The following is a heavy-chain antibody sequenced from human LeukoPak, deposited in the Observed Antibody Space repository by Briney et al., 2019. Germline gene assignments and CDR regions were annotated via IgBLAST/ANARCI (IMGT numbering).Heavy chain of an antibody. Sequence: GRSLRLSCAVSGFTFSDHHMDWVRQAPGKGLEWIGRSKNKANAYSTVYAASVKGRFTFSRDDPKNSLYLQMDSLKDEDTAVYYCTRADSSGYYFLVYWGQGTLVTVSS. D-gene: IGHD3-22*01. CDR1: GFTFSDHH. CDR2: SKNKANAYST. CDR3: TRADSSGYYFLVY. J-gene: IGHJ4*02. V-gene: IGHV3-72*01.